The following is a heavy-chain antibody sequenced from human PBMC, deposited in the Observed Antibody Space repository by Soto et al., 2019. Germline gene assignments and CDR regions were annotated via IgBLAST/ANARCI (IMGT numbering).Heavy chain of an antibody. V-gene: IGHV3-74*01. Sequence: EVQLVESGGGLVQPGGSLRLSCAASGFTFSTYWMHWVRQAPGKGPVWVSRIETDGSRTTYADSVKGRFTISRDNAKNMMYLQMNSLRVEDTAVYYCVRDRPHNWFDPWGQETLVTVSS. D-gene: IGHD6-6*01. J-gene: IGHJ5*02. CDR3: VRDRPHNWFDP. CDR2: IETDGSRT. CDR1: GFTFSTYW.